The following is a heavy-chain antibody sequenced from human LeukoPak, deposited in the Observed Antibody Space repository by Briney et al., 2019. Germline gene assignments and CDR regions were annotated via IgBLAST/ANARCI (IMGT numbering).Heavy chain of an antibody. CDR2: IIPIFGIA. CDR1: GGTFSSYA. CDR3: ASGLTMATSTLPFDY. D-gene: IGHD5-24*01. Sequence: SVKVSCRASGGTFSSYAISWVRQAPGQGPEWMGRIIPIFGIANYAQKFQGRVTITVDKSTSTAYMELSSLRSEDTAVYYCASGLTMATSTLPFDYWGQGTLVTVSS. V-gene: IGHV1-69*04. J-gene: IGHJ4*02.